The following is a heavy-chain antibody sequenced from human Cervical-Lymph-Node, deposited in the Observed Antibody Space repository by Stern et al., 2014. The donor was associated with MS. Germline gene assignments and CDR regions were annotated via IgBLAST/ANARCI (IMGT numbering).Heavy chain of an antibody. CDR2: IIPIFDAP. J-gene: IGHJ6*02. V-gene: IGHV1-69*15. Sequence: DQLGESGAEVKKVGSSVKVSCKASGGTLSSHAISWVRQATGQELEWMGRIIPIFDAPNYAQKFQGRVRITSDESTNTAHMELSSLRSEDTAVYYCATGAHGMDVWGQGTAVTVSS. CDR3: ATGAHGMDV. D-gene: IGHD3-10*01. CDR1: GGTLSSHA.